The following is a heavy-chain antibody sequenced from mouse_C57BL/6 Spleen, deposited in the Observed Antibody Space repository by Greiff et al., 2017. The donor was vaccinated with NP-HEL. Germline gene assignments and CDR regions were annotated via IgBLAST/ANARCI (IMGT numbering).Heavy chain of an antibody. V-gene: IGHV10-3*01. D-gene: IGHD3-2*02. CDR3: VRDERYSSGYVDYYAMDY. Sequence: DVMLVESGGGLVQPKGSLKLSCAASGFTFNTYAMHWVRQAPGKGLEWVARIRSKSSNYATYYADSVKDRFTISRDDSQSMLYLQMNNLKTEDTAMYYCVRDERYSSGYVDYYAMDYWGQGTSVTVSS. CDR2: IRSKSSNYAT. CDR1: GFTFNTYA. J-gene: IGHJ4*01.